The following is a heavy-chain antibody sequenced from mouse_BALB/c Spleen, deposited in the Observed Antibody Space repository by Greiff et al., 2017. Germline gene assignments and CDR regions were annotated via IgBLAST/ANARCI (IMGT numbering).Heavy chain of an antibody. D-gene: IGHD1-1*01. J-gene: IGHJ2*01. V-gene: IGHV2-9*02. CDR1: GFSLTSYG. CDR3: ATRHYYGSSYGYFDY. CDR2: IWAGGST. Sequence: QVQLKESGPGLVAPSQSLSITCTVSGFSLTSYGVHWVRQPPGKGLEWLGVIWAGGSTNYNSALMSRLSISKDNSKSQVFLKMNSLQTDDTAMYYCATRHYYGSSYGYFDYWGQGTTLTVSS.